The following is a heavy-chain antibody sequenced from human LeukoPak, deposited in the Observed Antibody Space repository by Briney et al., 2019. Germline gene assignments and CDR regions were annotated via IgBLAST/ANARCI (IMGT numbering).Heavy chain of an antibody. CDR1: GFTFSSYV. D-gene: IGHD7-27*01. Sequence: PGGSLRLSCAASGFTFSSYVMSWVRQAPGKGLEWVSGISGSGTGTYYADSVKGRFTISRDNSKNTLYVQMSSLKTEDTAVYYCTTGLGTDFDYWGQGSLVTVSS. CDR2: ISGSGTGT. J-gene: IGHJ4*02. V-gene: IGHV3-23*01. CDR3: TTGLGTDFDY.